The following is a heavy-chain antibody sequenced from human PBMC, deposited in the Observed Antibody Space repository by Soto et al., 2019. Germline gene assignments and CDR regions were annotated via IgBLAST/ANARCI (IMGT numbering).Heavy chain of an antibody. Sequence: QVQLVQSGAEVKKPGSSVKVSSKASGATFTSYAISGGRRAPVQGFEWMGGIIPIFGTANYAQKFQGRVTITADESTSTAYMELSSLRSEDTAVYYCARGPDTAMAPFDYLGQGTLVTVSS. J-gene: IGHJ4*02. CDR2: IIPIFGTA. V-gene: IGHV1-69*12. D-gene: IGHD5-18*01. CDR3: ARGPDTAMAPFDY. CDR1: GATFTSYA.